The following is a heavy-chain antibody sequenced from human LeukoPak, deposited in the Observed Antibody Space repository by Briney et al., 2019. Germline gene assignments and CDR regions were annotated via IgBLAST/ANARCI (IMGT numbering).Heavy chain of an antibody. CDR1: GFTFSSYW. D-gene: IGHD3-10*01. CDR2: INSDGSST. Sequence: PGGSLRLSCAASGFTFSSYWMHWVRQAPGKGLVWVSRINSDGSSTSYADSVKGRFIISRDNAKNTPYLQMSSLRAEDTAVYYCTRDLDGSGSYHWFDPWGQGNLVTVSS. J-gene: IGHJ5*02. V-gene: IGHV3-74*01. CDR3: TRDLDGSGSYHWFDP.